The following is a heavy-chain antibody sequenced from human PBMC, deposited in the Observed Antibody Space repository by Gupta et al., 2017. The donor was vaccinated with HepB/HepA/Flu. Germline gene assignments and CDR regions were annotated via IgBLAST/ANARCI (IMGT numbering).Heavy chain of an antibody. CDR3: VRPQRSLQVNDAFHI. J-gene: IGHJ3*02. CDR1: GYNFTNYW. V-gene: IGHV5-51*01. D-gene: IGHD4-11*01. CDR2: IYPSDSDT. Sequence: EVQLLQSGAEVNKPGDSLKISCKGSGYNFTNYWIGWVPQMPGKGLEWMGIIYPSDSDTRYSPSFQGQVSISADKSIRTAYLQWSSLKASDTAMYYCVRPQRSLQVNDAFHIGGQGTMVTVSS.